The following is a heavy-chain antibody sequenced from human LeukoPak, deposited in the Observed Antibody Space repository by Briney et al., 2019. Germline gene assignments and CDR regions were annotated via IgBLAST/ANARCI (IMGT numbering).Heavy chain of an antibody. Sequence: PGGSLRLSCAASGFTFSSYAMSRVRQAPGKGLEWVSAISGSGGSTYYADSVKGRFTISRDNSKNTLYLKMNSLRAEDTAVYYCAKDWLVRGVTSNWFDPWGQGTLVTVSS. V-gene: IGHV3-23*01. CDR3: AKDWLVRGVTSNWFDP. CDR2: ISGSGGST. D-gene: IGHD3-10*01. J-gene: IGHJ5*02. CDR1: GFTFSSYA.